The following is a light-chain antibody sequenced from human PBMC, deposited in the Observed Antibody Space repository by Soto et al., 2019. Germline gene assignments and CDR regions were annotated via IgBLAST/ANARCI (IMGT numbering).Light chain of an antibody. Sequence: QSSLAQPASVSGSPGQSITISCTGTNSDIGGYNFVSWYQQYPGKAPKLVIYDVSNRPSGVSDRFSGSKSGNTASLTISGLQAEDEADYYCSSYTSRTTDVFGTGTQLTVL. CDR3: SSYTSRTTDV. V-gene: IGLV2-14*01. CDR2: DVS. J-gene: IGLJ1*01. CDR1: NSDIGGYNF.